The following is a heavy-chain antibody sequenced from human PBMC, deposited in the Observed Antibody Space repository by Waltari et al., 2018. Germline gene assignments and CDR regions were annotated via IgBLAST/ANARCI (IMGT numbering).Heavy chain of an antibody. J-gene: IGHJ4*02. CDR1: GFNIGCFA. CDR2: ISPDGISK. Sequence: QVQLVESGGGVVQPGRCLRPSRAAAGFNIGCFAMHWVRQAPGKGLEWVAVISPDGISKYYADSVKGRFAISGDNSKNTLYLQMSSLTPEDTAVYYCAKDGGSGYSDFDYWGQGTLVAVSS. CDR3: AKDGGSGYSDFDY. D-gene: IGHD3-9*01. V-gene: IGHV3-30*09.